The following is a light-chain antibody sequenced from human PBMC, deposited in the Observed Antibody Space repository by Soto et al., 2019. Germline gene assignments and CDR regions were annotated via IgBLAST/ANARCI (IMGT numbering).Light chain of an antibody. Sequence: EIVLTQSPGTLSLSPGERATLSCRASQSVSSYLAWYQQRRGQAPRLLIYAASSRATSIPDRFSGSGSGTDFTRTISRLEPEDFEVYYCQQYHYWPCTVGQGTNLEIK. V-gene: IGKV3-20*01. CDR1: QSVSSY. CDR3: QQYHYWPCT. J-gene: IGKJ2*02. CDR2: AAS.